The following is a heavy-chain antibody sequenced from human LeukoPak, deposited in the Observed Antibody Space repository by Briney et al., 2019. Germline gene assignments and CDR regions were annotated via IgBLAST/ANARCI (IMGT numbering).Heavy chain of an antibody. CDR2: IYYSGAT. CDR3: ARLGTRSSLYYFDF. V-gene: IGHV4-39*01. J-gene: IGHJ4*02. D-gene: IGHD6-6*01. Sequence: SETLSLTCTVSGVSISSNTYYWGWLRQPPGKGLEWIGSIYYSGATYYNPSLKSRVSISMDTSKNQFSLKLNSMTATDTAVYYCARLGTRSSLYYFDFWGQGTLVTVSS. CDR1: GVSISSNTYY.